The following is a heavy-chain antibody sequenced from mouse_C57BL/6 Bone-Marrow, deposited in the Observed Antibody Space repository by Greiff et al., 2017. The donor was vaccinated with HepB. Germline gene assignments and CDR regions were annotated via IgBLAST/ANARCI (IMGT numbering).Heavy chain of an antibody. CDR1: GYTFTDYN. J-gene: IGHJ2*01. CDR3: ARWHGKGGYYFDY. D-gene: IGHD2-1*01. V-gene: IGHV1-18*01. CDR2: INPNNGGT. Sequence: VQLKESGPELVKPGASVKIPCKASGYTFTDYNMDWVKQSHGKSLEWIGDINPNNGGTIYNQKFKGKATLTVDKSSSTAYMELRSLTSEDTAVYYCARWHGKGGYYFDYWGQGTTLTVSS.